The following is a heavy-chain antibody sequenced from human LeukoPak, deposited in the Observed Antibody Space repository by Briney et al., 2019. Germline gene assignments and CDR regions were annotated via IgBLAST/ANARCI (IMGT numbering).Heavy chain of an antibody. V-gene: IGHV4-59*01. CDR2: IYYSGST. CDR3: ARGCSSTSCYAGGAFDI. CDR1: GGSISSYY. J-gene: IGHJ3*02. D-gene: IGHD2-2*01. Sequence: SETLSLTSTVSGGSISSYYWSWIRQPPGKGLEWIGYIYYSGSTNYNPSLKSRVTISVNTSKNQFSLKLSSVTAADTAVYYCARGCSSTSCYAGGAFDIWGQGTMVTVSS.